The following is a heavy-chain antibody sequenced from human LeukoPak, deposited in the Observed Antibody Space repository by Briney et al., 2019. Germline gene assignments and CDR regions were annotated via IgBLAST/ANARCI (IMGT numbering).Heavy chain of an antibody. J-gene: IGHJ1*01. CDR3: ARDRYSSGWYEGYFQH. CDR2: IYYSGSI. CDR1: GGSISSYY. D-gene: IGHD6-19*01. V-gene: IGHV4-59*01. Sequence: SETLSLTCTVSGGSISSYYWSWIRQPPGKGLEWIGYIYYSGSINYNPSLKSRVTISVDTSKNQFSLKLSSVTAADTAVYYCARDRYSSGWYEGYFQHWGQGTLVTVSS.